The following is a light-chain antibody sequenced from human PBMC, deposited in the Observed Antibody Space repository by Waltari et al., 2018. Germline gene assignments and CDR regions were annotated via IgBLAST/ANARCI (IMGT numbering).Light chain of an antibody. CDR1: QSLLHRNGHNY. J-gene: IGKJ4*01. V-gene: IGKV2-28*01. Sequence: VMTQSPLSLPVTPGEAASISCRSSQSLLHRNGHNYLDWYLQKPGQSPQLLIYLGSNRASGVPDRFSGSGSGTDFTLKISRVEAEDVGVYYCMQSLQTPLTFGGGTKVEIK. CDR2: LGS. CDR3: MQSLQTPLT.